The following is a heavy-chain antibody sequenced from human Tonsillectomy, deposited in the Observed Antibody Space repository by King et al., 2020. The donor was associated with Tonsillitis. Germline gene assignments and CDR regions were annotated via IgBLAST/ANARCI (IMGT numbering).Heavy chain of an antibody. CDR2: ISGFNGNI. D-gene: IGHD2-15*01. CDR1: GYTFANYG. J-gene: IGHJ4*02. V-gene: IGHV1-18*01. Sequence: QAQLVQSGTDKKYPGASVNVSCQASGYTFANYGITWVRQAPGQGLEWMGWISGFNGNINYAQKFQGRVTMTTDTSTSTAYMELRNLRSADTAVYYCAREALEYCGGGSCYGFFDYWGQGTLVTVS. CDR3: AREALEYCGGGSCYGFFDY.